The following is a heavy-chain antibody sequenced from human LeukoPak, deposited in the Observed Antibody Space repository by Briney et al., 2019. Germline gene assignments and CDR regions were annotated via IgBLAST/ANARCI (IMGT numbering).Heavy chain of an antibody. CDR3: ARGNTTRCCDY. CDR1: GGSFSGYY. D-gene: IGHD1-26*01. V-gene: IGHV4-34*01. J-gene: IGHJ4*02. CDR2: INHSGST. Sequence: SETLSLTCAVYGGSFSGYYWSWIRQPPGKGLEWIGEINHSGSTNYNPSLKSRVTISVDTYKNQFSLKLSSGTAADTAVYYCARGNTTRCCDYCGQGTLVTVSS.